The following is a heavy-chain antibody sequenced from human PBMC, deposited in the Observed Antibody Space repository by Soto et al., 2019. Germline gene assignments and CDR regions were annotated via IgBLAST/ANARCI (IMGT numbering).Heavy chain of an antibody. V-gene: IGHV4-30-2*01. J-gene: IGHJ4*02. D-gene: IGHD2-2*01. CDR1: GGSISSGGYS. CDR2: IYHSGST. CDR3: ARGDERVAMPSGY. Sequence: SETLSLTCAVSGGSISSGGYSWSWIRQPPGKGLEWIGYIYHSGSTYYNPSLKSRVTISVDRSKNQFSLKLSSVTAADTAVYYCARGDERVAMPSGYWGQGTLVTGSS.